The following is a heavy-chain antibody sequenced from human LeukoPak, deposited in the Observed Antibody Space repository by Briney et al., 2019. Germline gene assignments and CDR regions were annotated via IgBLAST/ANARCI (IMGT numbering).Heavy chain of an antibody. CDR3: ATSRRIHGSGLAVRYNYLDP. D-gene: IGHD3-10*01. V-gene: IGHV1-69*13. J-gene: IGHJ5*02. Sequence: ASVKVSCKASGGSFTSKAISWVRQAPGQGLEWMGGLIPIFETTNYAQKFQGRLTITADESTNTAYLEVSSLTSEDTAVYFCATSRRIHGSGLAVRYNYLDPWGQGTLVIVSS. CDR1: GGSFTSKA. CDR2: LIPIFETT.